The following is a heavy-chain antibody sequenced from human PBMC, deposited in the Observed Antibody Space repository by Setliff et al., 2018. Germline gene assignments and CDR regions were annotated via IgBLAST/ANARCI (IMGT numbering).Heavy chain of an antibody. CDR2: ISGSGGST. Sequence: LRLSCAASGFTFSNYAMSWVRQAPGKGLEWVSGISGSGGSTYYADSVKGRFIISRDNSENTLYLQMNSLRAEDTALYYCATTGYCDTGSCYFYFDYWGQGTLVTVSS. D-gene: IGHD2-15*01. J-gene: IGHJ4*02. CDR1: GFTFSNYA. V-gene: IGHV3-23*01. CDR3: ATTGYCDTGSCYFYFDY.